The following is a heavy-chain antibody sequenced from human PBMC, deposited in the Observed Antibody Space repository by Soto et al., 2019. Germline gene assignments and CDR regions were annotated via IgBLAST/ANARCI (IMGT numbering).Heavy chain of an antibody. CDR1: GYTFTSYY. J-gene: IGHJ4*02. CDR3: AAPSITILGLEARYYFDY. CDR2: INPSGGST. D-gene: IGHD3-3*01. Sequence: ASVKVSCKASGYTFTSYYMHWVRQAPGQGLEWMGIINPSGGSTSYAQKFQGRVTMTRDTSTSTVYMELSSLRSEDTAVYYCAAPSITILGLEARYYFDYWGQGTLVTVSS. V-gene: IGHV1-46*01.